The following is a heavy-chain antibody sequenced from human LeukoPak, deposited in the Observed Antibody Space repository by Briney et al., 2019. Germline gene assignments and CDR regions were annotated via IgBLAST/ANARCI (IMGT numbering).Heavy chain of an antibody. V-gene: IGHV4-39*01. D-gene: IGHD3-16*01. CDR2: MYYSGST. Sequence: PSETLSLTCTVSGGSINGSPYYWGWIRQPPGKGLEWIGSMYYSGSTYYNPSLKSRVTISADTSKKQFSLKLRSVTAADTAVYYCARQIYDYVWGYWGQGTLVTASS. CDR3: ARQIYDYVWGY. J-gene: IGHJ4*02. CDR1: GGSINGSPYY.